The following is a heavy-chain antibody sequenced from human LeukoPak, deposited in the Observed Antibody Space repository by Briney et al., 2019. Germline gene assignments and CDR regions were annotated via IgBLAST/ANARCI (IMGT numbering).Heavy chain of an antibody. CDR2: IYTSGST. D-gene: IGHD6-13*01. CDR3: AREVPYSSSWYEDY. CDR1: GGSISSYY. Sequence: SETLSLTCTVSGGSISSYYWSWIRQPAGKGLEWIGRIYTSGSTNYNPSLKSRVTMSVDTSKNQFSLKLSSVTAADTAVYYCAREVPYSSSWYEDYWVQGTLVTVSS. J-gene: IGHJ4*02. V-gene: IGHV4-4*07.